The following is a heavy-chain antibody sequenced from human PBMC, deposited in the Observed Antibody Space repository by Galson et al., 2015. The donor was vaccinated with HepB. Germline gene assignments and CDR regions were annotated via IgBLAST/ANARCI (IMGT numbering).Heavy chain of an antibody. J-gene: IGHJ4*02. D-gene: IGHD4-17*01. CDR1: GCSISSSNYY. V-gene: IGHV4-39*01. CDR2: IYYSGST. CDR3: AIRPPPTVTVDY. Sequence: TLSLTCTVSGCSISSSNYYWGWIRQPPGKGLEWIGSIYYSGSTYYNPSLTSRAIVSIDTSNNQFSLMLTSVTAADTAVYYCAIRPPPTVTVDYWGQGTLVTVSS.